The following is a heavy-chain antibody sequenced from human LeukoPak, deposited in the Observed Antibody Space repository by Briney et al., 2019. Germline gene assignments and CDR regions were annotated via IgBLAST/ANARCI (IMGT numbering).Heavy chain of an antibody. CDR3: ARDLRRAAGTPVGY. CDR2: INPNSGGT. Sequence: GASVKVSCKASGYTFTGYYMHWVRQAPGQGLEWMGWINPNSGGTNYAQKFQGRVAMTTDTSTSTAYMELRSLRSDDTAVYYCARDLRRAAGTPVGYWGQGTLVTVSS. J-gene: IGHJ4*02. CDR1: GYTFTGYY. V-gene: IGHV1-2*02. D-gene: IGHD6-13*01.